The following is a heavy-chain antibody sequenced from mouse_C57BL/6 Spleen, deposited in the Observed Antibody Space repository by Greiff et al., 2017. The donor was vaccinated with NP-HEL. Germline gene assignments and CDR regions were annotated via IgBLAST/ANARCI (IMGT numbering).Heavy chain of an antibody. Sequence: VHLVESGAELVRPGTSVKVSCKASGYAFTNYLIEWVKQRPGQGLEWIGVINPGSGGTNYNEKFKGKATLTADKSSSTAYMQLSSLTSEDSAVYFCARYDYDGAYWGQGTLVTVSA. D-gene: IGHD2-4*01. CDR3: ARYDYDGAY. CDR1: GYAFTNYL. V-gene: IGHV1-54*01. CDR2: INPGSGGT. J-gene: IGHJ3*01.